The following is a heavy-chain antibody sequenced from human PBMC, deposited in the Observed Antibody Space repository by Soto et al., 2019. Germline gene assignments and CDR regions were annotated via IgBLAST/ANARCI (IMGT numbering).Heavy chain of an antibody. J-gene: IGHJ6*02. CDR2: INPNSGGT. D-gene: IGHD6-19*01. V-gene: IGHV1-2*04. CDR1: GYTFTGYY. CDR3: ARLHTAGEYYYYYGMDV. Sequence: GASVKVSCKASGYTFTGYYMHWVRQAPGQGLEWMGWINPNSGGTNYAQKFQGWVTMTRDTSISTAYMELSRLRSDDTAVYYCARLHTAGEYYYYYGMDVWGQGTTVTVS.